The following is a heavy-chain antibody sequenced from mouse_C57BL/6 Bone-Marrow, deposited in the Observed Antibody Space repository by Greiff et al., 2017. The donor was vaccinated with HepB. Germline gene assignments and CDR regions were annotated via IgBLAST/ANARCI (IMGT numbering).Heavy chain of an antibody. CDR2: ISSGSSTI. J-gene: IGHJ1*03. CDR1: GFTFSDYG. V-gene: IGHV5-17*01. CDR3: AREKYYGSSYVYWYFDV. D-gene: IGHD1-1*01. Sequence: EVKLQESGGGLVKPGGSLKLSCAASGFTFSDYGMHWVRQAPEKGLEWVAYISSGSSTIYYADTVKGRFTISRDNAKNTLFLQMTSLRSEDTAMYYCAREKYYGSSYVYWYFDVWGTGTTVTVSS.